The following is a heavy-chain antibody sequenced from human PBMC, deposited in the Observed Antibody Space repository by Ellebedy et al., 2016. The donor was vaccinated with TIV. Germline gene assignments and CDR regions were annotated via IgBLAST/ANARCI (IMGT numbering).Heavy chain of an antibody. CDR1: GGSISSYY. CDR2: IYYSGST. D-gene: IGHD3-22*01. V-gene: IGHV4-59*01. Sequence: SETLSLXXTVSGGSISSYYWSWIRQPPGKGLEWIGYIYYSGSTNYNPSLKSRVTISVDTSKNQFSLKLSSVTAADTAVYYCARDNITMILDVWGQGTTVTVSS. CDR3: ARDNITMILDV. J-gene: IGHJ6*02.